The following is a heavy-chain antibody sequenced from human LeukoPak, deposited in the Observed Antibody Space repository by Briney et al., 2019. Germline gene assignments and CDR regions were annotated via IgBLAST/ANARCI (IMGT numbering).Heavy chain of an antibody. Sequence: VASVKVSCKASGYTFTGYYMHWVRQAPGQGLEWMGWINPNSGGTNYAQKFQGRVTMTRNTSISTAYMELSSLRSEDTAVYYCARGGYDFWSGYYVYYYYGMDVWGQGTTVTVSS. CDR1: GYTFTGYY. CDR2: INPNSGGT. V-gene: IGHV1-2*02. CDR3: ARGGYDFWSGYYVYYYYGMDV. D-gene: IGHD3-3*01. J-gene: IGHJ6*02.